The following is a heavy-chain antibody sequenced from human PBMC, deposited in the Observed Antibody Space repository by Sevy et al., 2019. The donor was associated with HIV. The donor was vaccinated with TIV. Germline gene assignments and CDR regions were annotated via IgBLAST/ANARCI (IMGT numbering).Heavy chain of an antibody. J-gene: IGHJ4*02. V-gene: IGHV1-24*01. Sequence: ASVKVSCKVSGYTLTELSMHWVRQAPGKGLEWMGGFDPEDGETIYAQKFQGRVTMTEDTSTDTAYMELCSLRSEDTAVYYCATVSAAYQLLPFDYWGQGTLVTVSS. CDR2: FDPEDGET. D-gene: IGHD2-2*01. CDR3: ATVSAAYQLLPFDY. CDR1: GYTLTELS.